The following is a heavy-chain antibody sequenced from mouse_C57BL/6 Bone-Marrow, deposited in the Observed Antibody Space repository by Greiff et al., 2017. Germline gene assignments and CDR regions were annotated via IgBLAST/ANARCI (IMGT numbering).Heavy chain of an antibody. CDR1: GYTFTNYW. CDR3: ARRSSLVVPYYFDY. J-gene: IGHJ2*01. Sequence: VHLVESGAELVRPGTSVKMSCKASGYTFTNYWIGWAKQRPGHGLEWIGDIYPGGGYTNYNEKFKGKATLTADKSSSTAYMQFSSLTSEDSAIYYCARRSSLVVPYYFDYWGQGTTLTVSS. CDR2: IYPGGGYT. D-gene: IGHD1-1*01. V-gene: IGHV1-63*01.